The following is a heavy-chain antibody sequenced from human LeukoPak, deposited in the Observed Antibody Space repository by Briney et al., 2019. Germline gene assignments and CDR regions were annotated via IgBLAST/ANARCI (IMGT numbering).Heavy chain of an antibody. CDR2: ISGSGGGT. CDR3: PKDNWRYLNTYFLF. J-gene: IGHJ4*02. CDR1: GFTFLRDA. Sequence: PRGSLRDSRAASGFTFLRDAMSWVRQAPEKGLEWVSTISGSGGGTYYADSVKGRFTISRDDSKNTLYLQMNSLRAEDTAVYYCPKDNWRYLNTYFLFWGRGTLVTVSS. D-gene: IGHD3-3*01. V-gene: IGHV3-23*01.